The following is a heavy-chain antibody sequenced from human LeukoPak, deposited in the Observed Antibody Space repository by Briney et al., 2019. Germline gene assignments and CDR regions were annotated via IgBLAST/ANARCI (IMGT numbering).Heavy chain of an antibody. V-gene: IGHV3-23*01. D-gene: IGHD6-6*01. Sequence: GGSLRLSCAASGVTFSNYALSWVRQAPGKGLEWVSAITGSGGDTYYADSVKGRFTISRDNSKNMLYLQMNSLRAEDSAVYYCAKDRPRGYWGQGTLVTVSS. CDR3: AKDRPRGY. CDR1: GVTFSNYA. J-gene: IGHJ4*02. CDR2: ITGSGGDT.